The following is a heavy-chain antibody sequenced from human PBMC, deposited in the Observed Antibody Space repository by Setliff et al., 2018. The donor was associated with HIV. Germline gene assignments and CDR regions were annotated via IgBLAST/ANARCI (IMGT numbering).Heavy chain of an antibody. CDR1: GGSISTYY. J-gene: IGHJ4*02. CDR2: TYTSGST. D-gene: IGHD2-2*02. CDR3: ARQERYCTSADCYRYFNY. V-gene: IGHV4-4*09. Sequence: PSETLSLTCTVSGGSISTYYWTWIWQPPGKGLEWIGYTYTSGSTSYNPSLKSRLTISLDTSKNQFSLKLSSVTAADTAVYYCARQERYCTSADCYRYFNYWGQGTLVTVSS.